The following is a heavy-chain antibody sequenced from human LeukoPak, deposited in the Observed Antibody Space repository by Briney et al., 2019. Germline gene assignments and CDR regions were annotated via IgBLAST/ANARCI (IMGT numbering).Heavy chain of an antibody. CDR1: GYTFTSYD. CDR2: MDPNSGNT. D-gene: IGHD5-18*01. CDR3: ARGLFGPSHVDTSYDY. Sequence: ASVKVSCKASGYTFTSYDINWVRQATGQGLEWMGWMDPNSGNTGYAQKFQGRVTMTRNTSISTAYMELSSLRSEDTAVYYCARGLFGPSHVDTSYDYWGQGTLVTVSS. J-gene: IGHJ4*02. V-gene: IGHV1-8*01.